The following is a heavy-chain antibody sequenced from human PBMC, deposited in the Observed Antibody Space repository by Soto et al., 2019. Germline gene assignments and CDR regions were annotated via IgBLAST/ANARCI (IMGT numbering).Heavy chain of an antibody. Sequence: QVQLQQWGAGPLRPLETLSLTCGVSGGSFSGYYWALIRQSPGKGLEWIGEINDRGSINYNPSLKSRVSISGDPSETHYSLMLRSVTAATPSVYYSARESLGLLTGPPWVSYFDLWGRGTLATV. V-gene: IGHV4-34*01. CDR2: INDRGSI. D-gene: IGHD3-9*01. CDR3: ARESLGLLTGPPWVSYFDL. J-gene: IGHJ2*01. CDR1: GGSFSGYY.